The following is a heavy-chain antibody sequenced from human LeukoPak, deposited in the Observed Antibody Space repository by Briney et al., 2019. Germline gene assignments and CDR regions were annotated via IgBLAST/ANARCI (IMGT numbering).Heavy chain of an antibody. J-gene: IGHJ4*02. Sequence: GGSLRLSCAASGFTFSSYGMHWVRQAPGKGLEWVAVISYDGSDKYSADSVKGRFTISRDNSKNTLYLQMNSLRAEDAAVYYCAKNAHYQGYSYGGIDYWGQGTLVTVSS. D-gene: IGHD5-18*01. CDR1: GFTFSSYG. CDR2: ISYDGSDK. V-gene: IGHV3-30*18. CDR3: AKNAHYQGYSYGGIDY.